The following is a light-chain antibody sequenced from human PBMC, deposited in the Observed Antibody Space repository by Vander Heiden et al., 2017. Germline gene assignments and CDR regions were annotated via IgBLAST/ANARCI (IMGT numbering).Light chain of an antibody. Sequence: SSALTPPPSVSVAPGKTARITCGGSNIGSKSVHWYQQKPGQAPVLVVYDDSDRPSGIPERFSGSNSGNTATLTISRVEAGDEADYYCQVWDSSSDHYVFGTGTKVTVL. CDR3: QVWDSSSDHYV. V-gene: IGLV3-21*03. CDR2: DDS. J-gene: IGLJ1*01. CDR1: NIGSKS.